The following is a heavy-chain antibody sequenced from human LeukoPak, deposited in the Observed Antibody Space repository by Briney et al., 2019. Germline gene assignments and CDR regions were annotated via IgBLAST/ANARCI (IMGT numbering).Heavy chain of an antibody. V-gene: IGHV3-48*03. J-gene: IGHJ6*03. CDR3: ARLAAAGPYYYYYMDV. D-gene: IGHD6-13*01. CDR1: GFTFSSYE. Sequence: GGSLRLSCAASGFTFSSYEMNWVRQAPGKGLEWVSYNSSSGSTIYYADSVKGRFTISRDNAKNSLYLQMNSLRAEDTAVYYCARLAAAGPYYYYYMDVWGKGTTVTVSS. CDR2: NSSSGSTI.